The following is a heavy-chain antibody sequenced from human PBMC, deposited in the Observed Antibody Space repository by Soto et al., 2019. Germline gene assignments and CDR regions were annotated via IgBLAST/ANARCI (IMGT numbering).Heavy chain of an antibody. Sequence: TLSLTCVVSGESVSSHTYYWSWTRQPPGKGLEWIGYIYSRGSISYSASLKSRVTISLDTSKNQFSLMLKSVTAADTATYFCARVDLALSENFDLWGRGTLVTVSS. J-gene: IGHJ2*01. CDR1: GESVSSHTYY. V-gene: IGHV4-61*01. CDR2: IYSRGSI. CDR3: ARVDLALSENFDL.